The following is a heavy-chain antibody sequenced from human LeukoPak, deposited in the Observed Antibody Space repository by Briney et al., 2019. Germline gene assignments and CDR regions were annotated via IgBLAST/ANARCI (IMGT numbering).Heavy chain of an antibody. CDR3: ASPKTPGDYDILTGYTYYYGMDV. D-gene: IGHD3-9*01. J-gene: IGHJ6*02. CDR1: GFTVSSNY. V-gene: IGHV3-53*01. Sequence: GRSLRPSCAASGFTVSSNYMSWVRQAPGKGLEWVSVIYSGASTYYADSVTGRFTISRDNSKNTLYLQMNSLRAEDTAVYYCASPKTPGDYDILTGYTYYYGMDVWGQGTTVTVSS. CDR2: IYSGAST.